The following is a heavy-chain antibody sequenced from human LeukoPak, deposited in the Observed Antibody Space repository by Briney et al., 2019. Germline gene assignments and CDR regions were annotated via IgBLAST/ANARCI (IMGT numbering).Heavy chain of an antibody. D-gene: IGHD1-26*01. CDR3: ARVSGSYSDDAFDI. Sequence: ASVKVSCKVSGYTFTSYGISWVRQAPGQGLEWMGWISAYNGNTNYAQKLQGRVTMTTDTSTSTAYMELRSLRSDDTAVYYCARVSGSYSDDAFDIWGQGTMVTVSS. J-gene: IGHJ3*02. CDR2: ISAYNGNT. V-gene: IGHV1-18*01. CDR1: GYTFTSYG.